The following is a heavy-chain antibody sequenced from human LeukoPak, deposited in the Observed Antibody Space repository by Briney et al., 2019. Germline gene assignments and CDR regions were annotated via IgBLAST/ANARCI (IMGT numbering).Heavy chain of an antibody. J-gene: IGHJ4*02. Sequence: SGPTLVNPPQTLTLTCTFSGFSLSTSGVDVAWIRQPPGKALEWFALIFWDDDKRYSPSLKSRLTITKDTAKNQVVLTMTNMDPVDTATYYCARHSRGGSGYDYWGQGTLVTVSS. CDR2: IFWDDDK. CDR3: ARHSRGGSGYDY. D-gene: IGHD3-10*01. CDR1: GFSLSTSGVD. V-gene: IGHV2-5*02.